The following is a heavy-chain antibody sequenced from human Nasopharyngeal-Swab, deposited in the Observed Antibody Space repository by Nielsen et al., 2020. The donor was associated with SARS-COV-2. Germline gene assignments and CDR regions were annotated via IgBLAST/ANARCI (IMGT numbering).Heavy chain of an antibody. CDR3: ARDRDLSLPDY. J-gene: IGHJ4*02. CDR1: GFTFSSYA. Sequence: GESLKISCAASGFTFSSYAMSWVRQAPGKGLEWVAVIWYDGSNKYYADSVKGRFTISRDNSKNTLYLQMNSLRAEDTAVYYCARDRDLSLPDYWGQGTLVTVSS. V-gene: IGHV3-33*08. CDR2: IWYDGSNK.